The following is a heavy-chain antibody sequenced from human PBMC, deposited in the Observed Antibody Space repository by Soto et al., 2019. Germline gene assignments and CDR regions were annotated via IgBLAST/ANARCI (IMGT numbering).Heavy chain of an antibody. D-gene: IGHD3-16*02. CDR2: INPSGGST. J-gene: IGHJ4*02. Sequence: ASVKVSCKASGYTFTSYYMHWVRQAPGQGLEWMGIINPSGGSTSYAQKFQGRVTMTRDTSTSTVYTELSSLRSEDTAVYYCARALPYDYVCASYRPPPFDYWDRGTLVTVSS. CDR1: GYTFTSYY. V-gene: IGHV1-46*01. CDR3: ARALPYDYVCASYRPPPFDY.